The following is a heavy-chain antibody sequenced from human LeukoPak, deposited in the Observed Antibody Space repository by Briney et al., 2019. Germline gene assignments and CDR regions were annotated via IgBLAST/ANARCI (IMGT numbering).Heavy chain of an antibody. CDR1: GYTFTSYG. Sequence: GASVKVSCKASGYTFTSYGISWVRQAPGQGLEWMGMINPSGGSTSYAQKFQGRVTMTRDTSTSTVYMELSSLRSGDTAVYYCAILMHRVGGDAFDIWGQGTMVTVSS. CDR3: AILMHRVGGDAFDI. D-gene: IGHD2-15*01. J-gene: IGHJ3*02. CDR2: INPSGGST. V-gene: IGHV1-46*01.